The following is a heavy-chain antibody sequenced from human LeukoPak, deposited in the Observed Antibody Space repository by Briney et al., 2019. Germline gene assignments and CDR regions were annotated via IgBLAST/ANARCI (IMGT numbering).Heavy chain of an antibody. CDR3: ATLRGPDGAFYFAY. Sequence: GESLKISCTGSEDTFTTYWIAWVRQMRGKGLEWMGIIYPGDSDTRYSPSFHGQVTISADTSISTAYLQWRSLKASDTAMYYCATLRGPDGAFYFAYWGQGTLVTVSS. V-gene: IGHV5-51*01. D-gene: IGHD3-16*01. J-gene: IGHJ4*02. CDR1: EDTFTTYW. CDR2: IYPGDSDT.